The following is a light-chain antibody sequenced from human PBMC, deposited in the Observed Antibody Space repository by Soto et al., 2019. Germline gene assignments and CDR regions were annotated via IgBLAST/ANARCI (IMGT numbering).Light chain of an antibody. Sequence: EIVMTQSPATLSVYPGERTTLSCRASQSVSSNLAWYQQKPGQAPRLLIYGASTRATGIPARFSGSGSGTEFTLTISSLQSEDFAVYYSQQYHTWPITFGQGTRLEI. CDR2: GAS. V-gene: IGKV3-15*01. CDR1: QSVSSN. CDR3: QQYHTWPIT. J-gene: IGKJ5*01.